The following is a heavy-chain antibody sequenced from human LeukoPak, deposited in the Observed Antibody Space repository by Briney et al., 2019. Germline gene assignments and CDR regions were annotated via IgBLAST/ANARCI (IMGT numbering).Heavy chain of an antibody. V-gene: IGHV3-53*01. J-gene: IGHJ6*02. CDR1: GFTVSSNY. CDR2: IYSGGST. D-gene: IGHD2-2*01. CDR3: AGDAFAMGYYYGMDV. Sequence: GGSLRLSCAASGFTVSSNYMSWVRQAPGKGLEWVSVIYSGGSTYYADSVKGRFTISRDNSKNTLYLKMNRLRAEDTAVYYCAGDAFAMGYYYGMDVWGQGTTVTVSS.